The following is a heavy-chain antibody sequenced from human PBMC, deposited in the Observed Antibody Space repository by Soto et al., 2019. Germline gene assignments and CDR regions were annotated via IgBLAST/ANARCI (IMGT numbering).Heavy chain of an antibody. CDR2: IGTAGDT. Sequence: EVQLVESGGGLVQPGGSLRLSCAASGFTFSSYDMHWVRQATGKGLEWVSAIGTAGDTYYPGSVKGRFTISRENAKNSLYLQMNSLRAGDTAVYYCARLRYGDYGYSFDYWGQGTLVTVSS. CDR1: GFTFSSYD. V-gene: IGHV3-13*01. D-gene: IGHD4-17*01. CDR3: ARLRYGDYGYSFDY. J-gene: IGHJ4*02.